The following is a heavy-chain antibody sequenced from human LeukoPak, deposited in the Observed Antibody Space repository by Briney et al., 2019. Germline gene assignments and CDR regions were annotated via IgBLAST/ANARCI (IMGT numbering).Heavy chain of an antibody. J-gene: IGHJ4*02. CDR1: GFTFSSYA. V-gene: IGHV3-23*01. CDR2: VSGSGVST. D-gene: IGHD3-10*01. CDR3: TKDHGSYGSGSLRFDY. Sequence: PGGSLRLSCAASGFTFSSYAMNWVRQAPGKGLEWVASVSGSGVSTYYADSVKGRFTISRDNSRNTLYLQMNSLRAEDTAAYYCTKDHGSYGSGSLRFDYWGQGTLVTVSS.